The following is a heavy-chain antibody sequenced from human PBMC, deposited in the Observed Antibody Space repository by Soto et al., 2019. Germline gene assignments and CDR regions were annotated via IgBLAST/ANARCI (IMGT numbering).Heavy chain of an antibody. V-gene: IGHV4-59*08. J-gene: IGHJ3*02. CDR1: GGSISGYY. D-gene: IGHD4-17*01. Sequence: SETLSLTCTVSGGSISGYYWSWIRQPPGRGLEWVGYIYYTGTTSYNPSLNSRVTISVDTSKNQFSLKLISVTAADTAFYYCARHGARAVKGQGTFDIWGLGTMVTVSS. CDR2: IYYTGTT. CDR3: ARHGARAVKGQGTFDI.